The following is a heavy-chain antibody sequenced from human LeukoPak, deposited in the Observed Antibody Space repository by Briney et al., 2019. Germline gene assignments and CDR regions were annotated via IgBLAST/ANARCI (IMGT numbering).Heavy chain of an antibody. J-gene: IGHJ4*02. CDR3: ASSYSSGWDLDY. D-gene: IGHD6-19*01. CDR1: GYTFTSYY. CDR2: INPSGGST. V-gene: IGHV1-46*01. Sequence: ASVKVSCKASGYTFTSYYMHWVRQAPGQGLEWMGIINPSGGSTSYAQKFQGRVTMTRDMSTSTVYMELSSLRSEDTAAYYCASSYSSGWDLDYWGQGTLVTVSS.